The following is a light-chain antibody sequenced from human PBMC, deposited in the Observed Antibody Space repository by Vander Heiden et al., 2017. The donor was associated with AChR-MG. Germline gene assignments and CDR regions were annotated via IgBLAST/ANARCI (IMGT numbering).Light chain of an antibody. CDR3: SSYTSSSTLEV. CDR2: DVS. J-gene: IGLJ3*02. CDR1: SSDVGDYNY. V-gene: IGLV2-14*03. Sequence: SALTQPASVSGSPGQSLTISCTGASSDVGDYNYVSWYQQQPGKATKLMIYDVSNRPSGVANRFSGSKSGNTAALTISALQGEDEADYYCSSYTSSSTLEVFGGGTKLTVL.